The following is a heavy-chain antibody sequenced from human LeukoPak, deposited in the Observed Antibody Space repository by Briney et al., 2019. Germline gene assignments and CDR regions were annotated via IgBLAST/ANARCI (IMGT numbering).Heavy chain of an antibody. CDR2: INPSGGST. CDR3: ARRAHSGGSYGWDYFDY. Sequence: ASVKVSCKASGYTFTSYYMHWVRQALGQGLEWMGIINPSGGSTSYAQKFQGRVTMTRDTSTSTVYMELSSLRSEDTAVYYCARRAHSGGSYGWDYFDYWGQGTLVTVSS. D-gene: IGHD5-18*01. CDR1: GYTFTSYY. J-gene: IGHJ4*02. V-gene: IGHV1-46*01.